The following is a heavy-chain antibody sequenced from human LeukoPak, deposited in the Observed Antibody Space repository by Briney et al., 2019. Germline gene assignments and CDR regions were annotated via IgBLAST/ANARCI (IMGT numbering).Heavy chain of an antibody. CDR2: ISGSGGST. CDR3: ARDGGFGELLAVFDY. Sequence: ISGSGGSTYYADSVKGRFTISRDNSKNTLYLQMNSLRAEDTAVYYCARDGGFGELLAVFDYWGQGTLVTVSS. D-gene: IGHD3-10*01. V-gene: IGHV3-23*01. J-gene: IGHJ4*02.